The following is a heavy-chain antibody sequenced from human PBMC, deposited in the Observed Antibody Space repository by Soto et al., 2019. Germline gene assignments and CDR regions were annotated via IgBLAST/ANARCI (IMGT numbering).Heavy chain of an antibody. CDR1: GGTFSSYA. J-gene: IGHJ6*02. D-gene: IGHD2-21*02. CDR3: ATGLAYCGGDCYSIGMDV. CDR2: IIPIFGTA. V-gene: IGHV1-69*12. Sequence: VQLVQSGAEVKKPGSSVKVSCKASGGTFSSYAISWVRQAPGQGREWMGGIIPIFGTANYAQKFQGRVTITADESTSTAYMELSSLRSQDTAVYYCATGLAYCGGDCYSIGMDVWGQGTTVTVSS.